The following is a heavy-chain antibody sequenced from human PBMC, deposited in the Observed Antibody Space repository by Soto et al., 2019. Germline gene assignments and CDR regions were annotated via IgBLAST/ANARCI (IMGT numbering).Heavy chain of an antibody. CDR1: GGTFSSYA. CDR3: AGKATAGKANGFDV. D-gene: IGHD6-13*01. Sequence: QVQLVQSGAEVKKPGSSVKVSCKASGGTFSSYAISWVRQAPGQGLEWMGGIIPIFGTANYAQKFQGRVKITADQPTSKAHQELGSRKAEDTGVYYCAGKATAGKANGFDVWGQGTNVNLSS. CDR2: IIPIFGTA. V-gene: IGHV1-69*12. J-gene: IGHJ6*01.